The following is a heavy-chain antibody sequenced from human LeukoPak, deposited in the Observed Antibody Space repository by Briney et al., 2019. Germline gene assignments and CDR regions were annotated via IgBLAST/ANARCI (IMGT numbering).Heavy chain of an antibody. D-gene: IGHD2-15*01. CDR2: IYHSGST. Sequence: SETLSLTCDVSGGSISSGLYSWSWIRQPLGKGLEWIGYIYHSGSTNYNPSLKSRVTISVDKSKNQFSLKLSSVTAADTAVYYCARDGICSGGSCYSSRFDPWGQGTLVTVSS. CDR3: ARDGICSGGSCYSSRFDP. J-gene: IGHJ5*02. V-gene: IGHV4-30-2*01. CDR1: GGSISSGLYS.